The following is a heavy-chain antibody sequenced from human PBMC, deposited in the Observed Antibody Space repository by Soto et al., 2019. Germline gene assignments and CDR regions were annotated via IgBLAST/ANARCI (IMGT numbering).Heavy chain of an antibody. V-gene: IGHV3-48*02. CDR3: ARDLAYAFDY. CDR2: IRSDSNHI. CDR1: GFIFSSFS. J-gene: IGHJ4*02. D-gene: IGHD3-16*01. Sequence: GGSLRLSCAASGFIFSSFSMKWIRQAPGKGLEWLSYIRSDSNHIGYADSVRGRFTISSDIAKNSLFLQMSSLRDEDTAVYYCARDLAYAFDYWGQGTLVTVSS.